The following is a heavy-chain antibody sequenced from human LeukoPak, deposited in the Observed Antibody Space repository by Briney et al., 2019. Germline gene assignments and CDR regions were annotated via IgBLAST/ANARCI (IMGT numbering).Heavy chain of an antibody. Sequence: SETLSLTCTVSGGSISSYYWSWIRQPPGKGLEWIGYIYDSGNTNNNPSLKSRVTISVDTSKNQFSLKLSSVTAADTAVYYCARDRVCDFWSGCYMDVWGKGTTVTVSS. J-gene: IGHJ6*03. V-gene: IGHV4-59*12. CDR2: IYDSGNT. CDR1: GGSISSYY. D-gene: IGHD3-3*01. CDR3: ARDRVCDFWSGCYMDV.